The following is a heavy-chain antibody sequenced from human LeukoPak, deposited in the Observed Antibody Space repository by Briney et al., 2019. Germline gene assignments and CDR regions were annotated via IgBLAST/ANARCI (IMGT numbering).Heavy chain of an antibody. CDR3: ARGADYYASGSFDY. CDR2: ISAYNGNT. Sequence: VASVKVSCKASGYTFTSYGISWVRQAPGQGLEWMGWISAYNGNTNYAQKLQGRVTMTTDTSTSTAYMELRSLRSDDTAVYYCARGADYYASGSFDYWGQGTLVTVSS. CDR1: GYTFTSYG. J-gene: IGHJ4*02. D-gene: IGHD3-10*01. V-gene: IGHV1-18*01.